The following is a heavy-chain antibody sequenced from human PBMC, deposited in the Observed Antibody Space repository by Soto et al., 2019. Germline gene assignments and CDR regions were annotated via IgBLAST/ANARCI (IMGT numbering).Heavy chain of an antibody. CDR2: IKSKTDGGTT. CDR1: GFTFSNAW. Sequence: PGGSLRLSCAASGFTFSNAWMSWVRQAPGKGLEWVGRIKSKTDGGTTDYAAPVKGRFTISRDDSKNTLYLQMNSLKTEDTAVYYCTTVYYYDSRGDYYYYYGMDVWGQGTTVTVSS. J-gene: IGHJ6*02. D-gene: IGHD3-22*01. CDR3: TTVYYYDSRGDYYYYYGMDV. V-gene: IGHV3-15*01.